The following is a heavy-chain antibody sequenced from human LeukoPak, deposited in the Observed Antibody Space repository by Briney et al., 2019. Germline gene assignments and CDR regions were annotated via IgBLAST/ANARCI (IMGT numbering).Heavy chain of an antibody. CDR2: ISYDGSNK. V-gene: IGHV3-30*18. Sequence: GGSLRLSCAASGFTFSSYGMHWVHQAPGKGLEWVAVISYDGSNKYYADSVKGRFTISRDNSKNTLYLQMNSLRAEDTAVYYCAKEIWSGSEYHYYYMDVWGKGTTVTVSS. D-gene: IGHD3-3*01. CDR3: AKEIWSGSEYHYYYMDV. CDR1: GFTFSSYG. J-gene: IGHJ6*03.